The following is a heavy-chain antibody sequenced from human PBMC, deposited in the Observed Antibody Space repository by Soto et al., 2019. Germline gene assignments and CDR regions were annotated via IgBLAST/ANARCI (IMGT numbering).Heavy chain of an antibody. CDR1: GGSISSYY. J-gene: IGHJ6*03. D-gene: IGHD3-22*01. CDR3: ARGRQDSNYYYYYMDV. V-gene: IGHV4-59*01. Sequence: SETLSLTCTVSGGSISSYYWSWIRQPPGKGLEWIGYIYYSGSTNYNPSLKSRVTISVDTSKNQFSLKLSSVTAADTAVYYCARGRQDSNYYYYYMDVWGKGTTVTVSS. CDR2: IYYSGST.